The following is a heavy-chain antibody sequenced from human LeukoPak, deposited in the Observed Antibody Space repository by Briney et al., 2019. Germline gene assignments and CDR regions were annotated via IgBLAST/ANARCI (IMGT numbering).Heavy chain of an antibody. CDR2: INHSGST. D-gene: IGHD3-16*02. Sequence: NPSETLSLTCAVYGGSFSGYYWSWIRQPPGKGLEWIGEINHSGSTNYNPSLKSRVTISVDTSKNQFSLKLSSVTAADMAVYYCARGRRMITFGGVIAKNWFDPWGQGTLVTVSS. CDR3: ARGRRMITFGGVIAKNWFDP. CDR1: GGSFSGYY. J-gene: IGHJ5*02. V-gene: IGHV4-34*01.